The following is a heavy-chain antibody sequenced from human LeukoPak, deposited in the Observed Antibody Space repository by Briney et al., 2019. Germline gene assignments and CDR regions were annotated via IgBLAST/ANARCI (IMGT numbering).Heavy chain of an antibody. CDR3: ASLDRHSSSWYNYYYGMDV. D-gene: IGHD6-13*01. CDR2: MNPNSGNT. Sequence: GASVTVSCKASGYTFTSYVIYWVRQATGQGLEWMGWMNPNSGNTGYAQKFQGRVTMTRNTSISTAYMELSSLRSEDTALYYCASLDRHSSSWYNYYYGMDVWGQGTTVTVS. J-gene: IGHJ6*02. CDR1: GYTFTSYV. V-gene: IGHV1-8*01.